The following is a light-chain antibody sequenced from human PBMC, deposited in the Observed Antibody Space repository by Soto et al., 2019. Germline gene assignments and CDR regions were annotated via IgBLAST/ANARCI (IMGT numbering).Light chain of an antibody. CDR3: CSYAGSYTYVV. Sequence: QSALTQPRSVSGSPGQSVTISCTGTSSDVGGYHYVSWYQQHPGKAPKLMIYDVSKRPSGVPYRFSGSKSGNTASLTISGLQAEEEADYYCCSYAGSYTYVVFGGGTKVTVL. V-gene: IGLV2-11*01. CDR1: SSDVGGYHY. J-gene: IGLJ2*01. CDR2: DVS.